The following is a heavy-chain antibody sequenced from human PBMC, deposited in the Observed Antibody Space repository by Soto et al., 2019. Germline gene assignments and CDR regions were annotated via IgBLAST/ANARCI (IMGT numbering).Heavy chain of an antibody. CDR1: GGSISSYY. Sequence: SETLSLTCFVSGGSISSYYWSWIRQPAGKGLEWIGRIYTSGSTNYNPSLKSRVTMSVDTSKNQFSLKLSSVTAADTAVYYCARHRCDYDSSGCRYCFDYRGKGPLVTVSS. J-gene: IGHJ4*02. CDR2: IYTSGST. V-gene: IGHV4-4*07. CDR3: ARHRCDYDSSGCRYCFDY. D-gene: IGHD3-22*01.